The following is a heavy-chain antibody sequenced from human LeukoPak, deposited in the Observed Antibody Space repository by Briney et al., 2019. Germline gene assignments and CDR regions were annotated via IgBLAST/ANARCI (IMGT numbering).Heavy chain of an antibody. D-gene: IGHD6-19*01. CDR2: IYHSGST. Sequence: KPSETLSLTCAVSGGSISSRNWWSWVRQPPGQGLEWIGEIYHSGSTNYNPSLKSRVTISVDKSKNQFSLKLSSVTAADTAVYYCARDNEQWPPRGWFDPWGQGTLVTVSS. J-gene: IGHJ5*02. CDR3: ARDNEQWPPRGWFDP. V-gene: IGHV4-4*02. CDR1: GGSISSRNW.